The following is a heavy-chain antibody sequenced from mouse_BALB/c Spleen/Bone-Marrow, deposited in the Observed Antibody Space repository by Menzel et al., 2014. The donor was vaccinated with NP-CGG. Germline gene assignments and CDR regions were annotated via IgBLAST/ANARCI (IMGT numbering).Heavy chain of an antibody. D-gene: IGHD2-1*01. CDR3: ARQGVYYGKSYYAMDY. CDR2: ISNGGGST. V-gene: IGHV5-12-2*01. Sequence: VESGGGLVQPGGSLKLSCAASGFTFSSYTMSWVRQTPEKRLEWVAYISNGGGSTYFPDTVKGRFTISRDNAKNTLYLQMSSLKSEDTAMYYCARQGVYYGKSYYAMDYWGQGTSVTVSS. J-gene: IGHJ4*01. CDR1: GFTFSSYT.